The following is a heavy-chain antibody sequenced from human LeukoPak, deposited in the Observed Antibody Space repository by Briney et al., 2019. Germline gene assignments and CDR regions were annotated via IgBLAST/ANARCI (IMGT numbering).Heavy chain of an antibody. V-gene: IGHV3-7*01. CDR1: GFTFSSYW. CDR2: IKQDGSEK. J-gene: IGHJ4*02. Sequence: GGSLRLSCAASGFTFSSYWMSWVRQAPGKGLEWVANIKQDGSEKYYVDSVKGRFTISRDNAKNSLYLQMNSLRAEDTAVYYCARDDEYYGSGSYHSSLDYWGQGTLVTVSS. D-gene: IGHD3-10*01. CDR3: ARDDEYYGSGSYHSSLDY.